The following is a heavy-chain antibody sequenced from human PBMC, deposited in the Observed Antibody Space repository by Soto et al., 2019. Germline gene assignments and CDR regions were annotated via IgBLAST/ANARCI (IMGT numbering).Heavy chain of an antibody. Sequence: QVQLLQSGTELRQPGSSVTISCTPSGGTFISSAFAWVRQAPGGRIEWMGGIIPILGTTKYAEKFLGRVTIRADDSSRTAFLELSSLTVDETAVYFCAKKNPHGDSNKAWLDPWGQGTLVTVST. CDR2: IIPILGTT. D-gene: IGHD2-8*01. J-gene: IGHJ5*02. V-gene: IGHV1-69*01. CDR3: AKKNPHGDSNKAWLDP. CDR1: GGTFISSA.